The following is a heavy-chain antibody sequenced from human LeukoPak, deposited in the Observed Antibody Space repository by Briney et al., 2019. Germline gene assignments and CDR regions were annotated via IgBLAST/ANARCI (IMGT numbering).Heavy chain of an antibody. CDR1: GFTFSSYS. D-gene: IGHD5-18*01. V-gene: IGHV3-21*01. CDR2: IGSSSSYI. CDR3: ARDRIQLWLLDY. Sequence: GGSLRLSCAASGFTFSSYSMNWVRQAPGKGLEWVSSIGSSSSYIYYADSVKGRFTISRDNAKNSLYLQMNSLRAEDTAVYYCARDRIQLWLLDYWGQGTLVTVSS. J-gene: IGHJ4*02.